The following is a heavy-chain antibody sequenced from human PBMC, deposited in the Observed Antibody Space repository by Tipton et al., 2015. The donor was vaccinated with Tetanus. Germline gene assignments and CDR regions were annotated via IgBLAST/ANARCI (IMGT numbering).Heavy chain of an antibody. Sequence: QVQLVQSGAEVKKPGASVKVSCKASGYTFSSYDTNWVRQATGQGLEWMGWMNPNSGNTAYAQKFQGRVTMTSNTSISTAYMELSSLRSEDTAVYYCVRGTTMVRGVSPTGFYGMDVWGQGTTVTVSS. V-gene: IGHV1-8*01. CDR1: GYTFSSYD. CDR3: VRGTTMVRGVSPTGFYGMDV. J-gene: IGHJ6*02. D-gene: IGHD3-10*01. CDR2: MNPNSGNT.